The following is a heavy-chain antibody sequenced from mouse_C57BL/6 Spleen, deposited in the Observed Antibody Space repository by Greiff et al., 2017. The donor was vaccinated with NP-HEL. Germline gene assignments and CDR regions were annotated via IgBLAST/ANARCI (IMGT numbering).Heavy chain of an antibody. CDR3: AREYYYGSSRHWYFDV. J-gene: IGHJ1*03. D-gene: IGHD1-1*01. Sequence: QVQLQQPGAELVKPGASVKMSCKASGYTFTSYWITWVKQRPGQGLEWIGDIYPGSGSTNYNEKFKSKATLTVDTSSSTAYMQLSSLTSEDSAVYYCAREYYYGSSRHWYFDVWGTGTTVTVSS. V-gene: IGHV1-55*01. CDR2: IYPGSGST. CDR1: GYTFTSYW.